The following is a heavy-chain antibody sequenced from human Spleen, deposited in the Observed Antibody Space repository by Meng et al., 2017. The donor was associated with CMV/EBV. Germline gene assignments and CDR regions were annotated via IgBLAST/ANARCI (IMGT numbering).Heavy chain of an antibody. V-gene: IGHV3-74*01. CDR3: AKENGYFNWFDP. J-gene: IGHJ5*02. Sequence: GESLKISCAASGFTFSSYWMHWVRQAPGKGLVWVSRINSDGSSTSYADSVKGRFTISRDNAKNTLYLQMNSLRAEDTAVYYCAKENGYFNWFDPWGQGTLVTVSS. D-gene: IGHD2-15*01. CDR1: GFTFSSYW. CDR2: INSDGSST.